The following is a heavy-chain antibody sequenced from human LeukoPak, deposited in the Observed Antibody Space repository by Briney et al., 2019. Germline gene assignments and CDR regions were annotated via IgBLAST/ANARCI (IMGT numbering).Heavy chain of an antibody. Sequence: GRSLRLSCTASGFIFSNYAMSWVRQAPGKGLECVSVISGSDDNTYYADSVKGRFTISRDNSKNTLYLQMNSLRVDDTAVYYCAKHLWRDLLWFGEGYYFGYWGQGTLVTVSS. J-gene: IGHJ4*02. CDR1: GFIFSNYA. CDR3: AKHLWRDLLWFGEGYYFGY. CDR2: ISGSDDNT. V-gene: IGHV3-23*01. D-gene: IGHD3-10*01.